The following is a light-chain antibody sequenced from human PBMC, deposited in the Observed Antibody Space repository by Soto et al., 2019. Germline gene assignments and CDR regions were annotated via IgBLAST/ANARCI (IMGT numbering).Light chain of an antibody. Sequence: EIVLTQSPGTLSLSPGERATLSCRASRTINSSYLAWYQQKPGQAPRLLIYGASSRATGIPDRFSGSGSGTDFSLTVSRLEPDDFAVYYCQQYVSSPLTFGGGTKVELK. V-gene: IGKV3-20*01. CDR2: GAS. CDR1: RTINSSY. CDR3: QQYVSSPLT. J-gene: IGKJ4*01.